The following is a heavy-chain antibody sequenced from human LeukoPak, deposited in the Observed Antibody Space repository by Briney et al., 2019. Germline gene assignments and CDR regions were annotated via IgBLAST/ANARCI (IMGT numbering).Heavy chain of an antibody. J-gene: IGHJ6*03. V-gene: IGHV7-4-1*02. Sequence: ASVKVSCKSSGYTFTSYAMNWVRQAPGLGLEWMGWISTNTGNPTYAQGFTGRFVFSLDTSVSTAYLQISSLKAEDTAVYYCARKSVAATPRDIVYQYSYMDVWGKGTTVTVSS. D-gene: IGHD2-15*01. CDR3: ARKSVAATPRDIVYQYSYMDV. CDR1: GYTFTSYA. CDR2: ISTNTGNP.